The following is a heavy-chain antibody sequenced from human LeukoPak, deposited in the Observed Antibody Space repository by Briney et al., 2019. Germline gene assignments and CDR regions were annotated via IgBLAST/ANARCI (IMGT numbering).Heavy chain of an antibody. Sequence: GGSLRLSCAASGFTFSSYAMSWVRQAPGKGLEWVSTVSGSGGSTYYADSVRGRFTISRDNSKNTLYLQMNSLRAEDTAVYYCAKDIFPDVVVVAATSFDYWGQGTLVTVSS. CDR3: AKDIFPDVVVVAATSFDY. V-gene: IGHV3-23*01. CDR1: GFTFSSYA. CDR2: VSGSGGST. J-gene: IGHJ4*02. D-gene: IGHD2-15*01.